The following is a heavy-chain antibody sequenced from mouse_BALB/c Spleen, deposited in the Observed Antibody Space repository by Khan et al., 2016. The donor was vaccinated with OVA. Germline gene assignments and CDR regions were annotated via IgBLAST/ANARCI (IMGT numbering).Heavy chain of an antibody. CDR1: GFSLISHG. CDR2: IWAGGST. J-gene: IGHJ1*01. V-gene: IGHV2-9*02. D-gene: IGHD2-13*01. Sequence: QVQLKESGPGLVAPSQSLSITCTVSGFSLISHGVHWVRQPPGKGLEWLGVIWAGGSTNYNSALMSRLSITKDYSKSQVFLKMNSLQNDDTAMYYCARNYGDSVEYFDVWGAGTTVTVSS. CDR3: ARNYGDSVEYFDV.